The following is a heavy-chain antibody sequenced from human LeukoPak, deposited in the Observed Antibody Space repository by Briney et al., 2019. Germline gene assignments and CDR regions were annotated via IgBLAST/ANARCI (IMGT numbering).Heavy chain of an antibody. D-gene: IGHD2-2*02. V-gene: IGHV1-69*13. J-gene: IGHJ5*02. CDR1: VGTFSSYA. CDR3: ARVTGGRYCSTTSCYMRGWFDP. Sequence: EASVKVSFKASVGTFSSYAISWVRQAPGQGLEWMGGIIPVFGTSNYAQKFQGRVTITADESTSTAYMELSSLRAEDTAVYYCARVTGGRYCSTTSCYMRGWFDPWGQGTLVTVSS. CDR2: IIPVFGTS.